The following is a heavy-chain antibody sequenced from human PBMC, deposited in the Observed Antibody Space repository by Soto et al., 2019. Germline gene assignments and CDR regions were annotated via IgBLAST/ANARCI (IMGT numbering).Heavy chain of an antibody. Sequence: QVQLQESGPGLVKPSETLSLTCTVSGGSISSYYWSWIRQPPGKGLEWIGYIYYSGSTNYNPSLKSRVTISVDTSKNQFSLKLSSVTAADTAVYYCAREVVGSGWYSVSYFDYWGQGTLVTVSS. J-gene: IGHJ4*02. D-gene: IGHD6-19*01. CDR3: AREVVGSGWYSVSYFDY. CDR2: IYYSGST. CDR1: GGSISSYY. V-gene: IGHV4-59*01.